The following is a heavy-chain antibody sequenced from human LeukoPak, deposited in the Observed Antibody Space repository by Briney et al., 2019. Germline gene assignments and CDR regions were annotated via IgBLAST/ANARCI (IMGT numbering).Heavy chain of an antibody. CDR2: IYYSGST. V-gene: IGHV4-59*01. Sequence: PSETLSLTCTVSGGSISSYYWSWIRQPPGKGLEWIGYIYYSGSTNYNPSLKSRVTISVDTSKNQFSLKLSSVTAADTAVYYCARGGDTMVRGVIVPRSFDPWGQGTLVTVSS. D-gene: IGHD3-10*01. CDR1: GGSISSYY. CDR3: ARGGDTMVRGVIVPRSFDP. J-gene: IGHJ5*02.